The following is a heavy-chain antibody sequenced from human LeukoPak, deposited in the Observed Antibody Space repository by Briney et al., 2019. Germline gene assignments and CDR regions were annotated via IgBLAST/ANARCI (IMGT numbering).Heavy chain of an antibody. D-gene: IGHD2/OR15-2a*01. Sequence: ASVKISCKTSGYSFNGYYIHWVRLAPGKGFAWMGRIDPEDAETIYARNFQDRVTIIADSSIDTVYMELSSLRSEDTAIYYCATAGHKGGHFRYFHYWGQGTLATVSS. V-gene: IGHV1-69-2*01. J-gene: IGHJ4*02. CDR3: ATAGHKGGHFRYFHY. CDR2: IDPEDAET. CDR1: GYSFNGYY.